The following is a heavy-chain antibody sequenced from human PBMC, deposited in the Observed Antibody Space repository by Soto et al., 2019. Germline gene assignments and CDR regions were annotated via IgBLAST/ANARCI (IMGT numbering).Heavy chain of an antibody. J-gene: IGHJ2*01. Sequence: QVQLVESGGGVVQPGRSLRLSCAASGFTFSSYAMHWVRQAPGKGLEWVAVISYDGSNKYYADSVKGRFTISRDNSKNTLYLQMNSLRAEDTAVYYCARDPGAGYNYWYFDLWGRGTLVTVSS. CDR3: ARDPGAGYNYWYFDL. CDR2: ISYDGSNK. D-gene: IGHD1-26*01. V-gene: IGHV3-30-3*01. CDR1: GFTFSSYA.